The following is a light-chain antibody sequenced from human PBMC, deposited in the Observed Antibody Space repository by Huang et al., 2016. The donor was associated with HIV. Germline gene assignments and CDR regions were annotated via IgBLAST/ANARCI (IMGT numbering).Light chain of an antibody. Sequence: DIVLTQSPNSLAVSLGERATIHCKSSQSLLYSSKNRNYLAWYQQKPGQPPKLLIYWASTRESGVPDRFSGSGSATDFTLTIRTLQAEDVAVYYCQQYYTIPPSFGGGTKVEIK. CDR1: QSLLYSSKNRNY. J-gene: IGKJ4*01. CDR2: WAS. CDR3: QQYYTIPPS. V-gene: IGKV4-1*01.